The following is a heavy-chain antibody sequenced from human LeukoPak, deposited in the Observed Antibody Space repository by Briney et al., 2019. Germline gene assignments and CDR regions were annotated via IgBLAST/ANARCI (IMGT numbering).Heavy chain of an antibody. Sequence: GGSLRVSCAASGFTVGGTYMSWVRQAAGKGWQWVSTIFDAGRTTYADSVQGRFTISRDSYMNTLFLQMNSLRADDTAVYYCAGATKWLAHDFWGQGILVTVSS. CDR2: IFDAGRT. V-gene: IGHV3-53*01. J-gene: IGHJ4*02. CDR1: GFTVGGTY. D-gene: IGHD6-19*01. CDR3: AGATKWLAHDF.